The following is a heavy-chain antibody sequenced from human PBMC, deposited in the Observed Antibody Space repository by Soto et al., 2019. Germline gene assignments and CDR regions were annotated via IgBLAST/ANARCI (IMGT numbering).Heavy chain of an antibody. CDR3: ARGATAALGWFDP. J-gene: IGHJ5*02. V-gene: IGHV1-3*01. Sequence: QVQLVQSGAEVKKPGASVKVSCKASGYTFTNYAVNWVRQAPGQRLEWMGWINAGNGNTKYPQKFQDRVTITRDTSGSTADMEVSSLRPEDTAVYYCARGATAALGWFDPWGQGTLVTVSS. CDR1: GYTFTNYA. D-gene: IGHD6-13*01. CDR2: INAGNGNT.